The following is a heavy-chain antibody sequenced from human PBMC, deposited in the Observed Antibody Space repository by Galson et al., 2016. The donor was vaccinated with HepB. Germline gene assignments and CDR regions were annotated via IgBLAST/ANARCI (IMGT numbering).Heavy chain of an antibody. CDR1: GGSIRSYY. CDR2: MYSSGSY. Sequence: SETLSLTCSVSGGSIRSYYCNWIRQPAGKGQEWNGSMYSSGSYNYNSSLQSRVTMSVDTSKNQFSLKLSSVSAADTAVYYCAGALRGSSTRRNDALDVWGQGIRVTVSS. J-gene: IGHJ3*01. D-gene: IGHD2-2*01. V-gene: IGHV4-4*07. CDR3: AGALRGSSTRRNDALDV.